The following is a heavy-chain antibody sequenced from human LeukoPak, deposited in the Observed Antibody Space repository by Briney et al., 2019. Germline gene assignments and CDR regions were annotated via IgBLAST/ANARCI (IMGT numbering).Heavy chain of an antibody. V-gene: IGHV4-39*07. CDR1: GDSISSSSYF. Sequence: SETLSLTCNVSGDSISSSSYFWDWIRQPPGKGLEWIGNVYYTGDTHYNPSLESRVTISVDRSKNQFSLKLSSVTAADTAIYYCARDAQYCSNGVCENWFDPWGQGTLVTVSS. D-gene: IGHD2-8*01. CDR3: ARDAQYCSNGVCENWFDP. J-gene: IGHJ5*02. CDR2: VYYTGDT.